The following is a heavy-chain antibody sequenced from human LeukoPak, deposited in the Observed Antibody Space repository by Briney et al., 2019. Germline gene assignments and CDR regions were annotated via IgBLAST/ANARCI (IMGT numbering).Heavy chain of an antibody. J-gene: IGHJ4*02. CDR1: GFTVSGNY. Sequence: GGSLRLSCAASGFTVSGNYMSWVRQAPGKGLEWVSVIYTAGSTYNADSVKGRFTISRDKSKNTLYLQMNTLRAEDTVVYFCAGGNTWPGLSYWGQGTLLTVSS. D-gene: IGHD6-25*01. V-gene: IGHV3-53*01. CDR3: AGGNTWPGLSY. CDR2: IYTAGST.